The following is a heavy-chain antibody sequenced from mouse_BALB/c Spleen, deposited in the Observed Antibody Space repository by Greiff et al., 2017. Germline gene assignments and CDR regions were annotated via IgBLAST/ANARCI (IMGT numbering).Heavy chain of an antibody. CDR1: GFSLTGYG. V-gene: IGHV2-6-7*01. CDR2: IWGDGST. Sequence: QVQLQQSGPGLVAPSQSLSITSTVSGFSLTGYGVNWVRQPPGKGLEWLGMIWGDGSTDYNSALKSRLSISKDNSKSQVFLKMNSLQTDDTARYYCARDLYYDYSYWYFDVWGAGTTVTVSS. J-gene: IGHJ1*01. CDR3: ARDLYYDYSYWYFDV. D-gene: IGHD2-4*01.